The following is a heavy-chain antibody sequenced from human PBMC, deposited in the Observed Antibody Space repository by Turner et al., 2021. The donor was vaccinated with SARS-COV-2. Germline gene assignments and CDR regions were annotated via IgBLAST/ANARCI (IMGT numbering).Heavy chain of an antibody. D-gene: IGHD5-18*01. Sequence: EVKRLWSGGGLIQPGGCLRLACAALRLTFSSYAMRWVRQAPGKGLEWVSASSSSGGSTYYADAVKGRFTISRDNSKNTLDLQINSLRAEETAVDYCAKDVGVDTAIVTVFDYWGQGTLVTVSS. J-gene: IGHJ4*02. CDR2: SSSSGGST. CDR3: AKDVGVDTAIVTVFDY. CDR1: RLTFSSYA. V-gene: IGHV3-23*01.